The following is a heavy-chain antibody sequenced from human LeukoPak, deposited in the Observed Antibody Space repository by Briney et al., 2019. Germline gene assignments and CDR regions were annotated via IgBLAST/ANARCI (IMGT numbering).Heavy chain of an antibody. V-gene: IGHV1-2*02. CDR2: INPNSGGT. Sequence: GASVKVSCKTSGFTFTGYYMHWVRQAPGQGLEWMGWINPNSGGTNYAQKFQGRVTMTRDTSISTAYMELSRLRSDDTAVYYCARDLIAAAATYAFDIWGQGTMVTVSS. D-gene: IGHD6-13*01. J-gene: IGHJ3*02. CDR3: ARDLIAAAATYAFDI. CDR1: GFTFTGYY.